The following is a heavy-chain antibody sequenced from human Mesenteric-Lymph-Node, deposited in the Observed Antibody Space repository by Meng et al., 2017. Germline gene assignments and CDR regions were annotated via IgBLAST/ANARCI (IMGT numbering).Heavy chain of an antibody. CDR2: IYTSGST. CDR3: ARGPRGYDSSGTLKY. J-gene: IGHJ4*02. D-gene: IGHD3-22*01. CDR1: GGSISSYY. V-gene: IGHV4-4*07. Sequence: SETPSLTCTVSGGSISSYYWSWIRQPAGKGLEWIGRIYTSGSTNYNPSLKSRVTMSVDMFKNQFSLKLSSVTAADTAVYYCARGPRGYDSSGTLKYWGQGTLVTVSS.